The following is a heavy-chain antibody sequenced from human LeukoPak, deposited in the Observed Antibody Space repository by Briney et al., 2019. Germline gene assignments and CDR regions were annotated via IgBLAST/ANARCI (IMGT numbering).Heavy chain of an antibody. Sequence: ASVKVSCKASGYTFTGYYMHWVRQPPGQGREWMGGINPNSGGTNYAQKFQGRVTMTRDTSISTAYMELSRLRSDDTAVYYCARVARGISYCSGGSCYTNWFDPWGQGTLVTVSS. CDR2: INPNSGGT. CDR3: ARVARGISYCSGGSCYTNWFDP. J-gene: IGHJ5*02. D-gene: IGHD2-15*01. V-gene: IGHV1-2*02. CDR1: GYTFTGYY.